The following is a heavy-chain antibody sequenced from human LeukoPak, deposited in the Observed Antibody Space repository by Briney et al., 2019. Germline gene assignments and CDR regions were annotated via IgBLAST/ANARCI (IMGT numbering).Heavy chain of an antibody. CDR3: ARELRAVAGNLVGY. J-gene: IGHJ4*02. Sequence: ASVKVSCKASGYTSTGYYMHWVRQAPGQGLEWMGWINPNSGGTNYAQKFQGRVTMTRDTSISTAYMELSRLRSDDTAVYYCARELRAVAGNLVGYWGQGTLVTVSS. D-gene: IGHD6-19*01. CDR1: GYTSTGYY. V-gene: IGHV1-2*02. CDR2: INPNSGGT.